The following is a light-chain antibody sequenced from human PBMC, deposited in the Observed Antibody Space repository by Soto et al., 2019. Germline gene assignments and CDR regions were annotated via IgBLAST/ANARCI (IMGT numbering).Light chain of an antibody. CDR1: GRDIGAYNY. J-gene: IGLJ1*01. Sequence: QSVLTQPASVSGSPGQSITISCTGSGRDIGAYNYVSWYQQHPGKAPKLIIYEVENRPSGVSNRFSASKSAFTASLTISGLQAQDDADYYCSSYTTSYFYVLGPGTKVTVL. CDR3: SSYTTSYFYV. CDR2: EVE. V-gene: IGLV2-14*01.